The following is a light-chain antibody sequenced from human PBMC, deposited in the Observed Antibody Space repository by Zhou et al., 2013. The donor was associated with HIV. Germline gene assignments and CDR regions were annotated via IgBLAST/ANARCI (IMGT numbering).Light chain of an antibody. CDR3: QHYNSWPTT. J-gene: IGKJ2*01. V-gene: IGKV3-15*01. CDR1: QSVNSN. CDR2: GAS. Sequence: EIVMAQSPATLSVSPGERATLSCRASQSVNSNLAWYQQKAGQTPRLLIYGASTRATGIPARFSGSGSGTEFTLTISNMQSEDFAVYYCQHYNSWPTTFGQGTKLEIK.